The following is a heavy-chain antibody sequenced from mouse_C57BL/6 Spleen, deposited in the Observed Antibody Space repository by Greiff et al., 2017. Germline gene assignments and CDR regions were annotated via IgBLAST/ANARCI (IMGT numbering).Heavy chain of an antibody. V-gene: IGHV1-9*01. D-gene: IGHD1-1*01. J-gene: IGHJ2*01. CDR2: ILPGSGST. CDR1: GYTFTGYW. Sequence: VTLQQSGAELMKPGASVKLSCKATGYTFTGYWIEWVKQRPGHGLEWIGEILPGSGSTNYNEKFKGKATYTADTSSNTAYMQLRSLTTEDSAIYYCSYITSVLAKGGYRGQSATLTVST. CDR3: SYITSVLAKGGY.